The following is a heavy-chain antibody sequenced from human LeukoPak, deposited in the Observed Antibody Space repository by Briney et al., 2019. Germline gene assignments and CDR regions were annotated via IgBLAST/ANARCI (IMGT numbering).Heavy chain of an antibody. CDR3: ARRPYCSGGSCLRGNWFDP. CDR2: INHSGST. D-gene: IGHD2-15*01. V-gene: IGHV4-34*01. CDR1: GGSFSGYY. J-gene: IGHJ5*02. Sequence: SETLSLTCAVYGGSFSGYYWSWIRQPPGKGLEWIGEINHSGSTNYNPSLKSRVTISADTSKNQFSLKLSSVTAADTAVYYCARRPYCSGGSCLRGNWFDPWGQGTLVTVSS.